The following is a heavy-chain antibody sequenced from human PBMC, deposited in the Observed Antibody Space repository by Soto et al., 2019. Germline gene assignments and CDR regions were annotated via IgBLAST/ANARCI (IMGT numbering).Heavy chain of an antibody. CDR1: GGSMNHYY. CDR2: IYYSGTT. CDR3: ARLGGSYAVPHVDY. V-gene: IGHV4-59*08. J-gene: IGHJ4*02. Sequence: SXTLSLTCTVSGGSMNHYYWTWIRQPPVNGLEWMGYIYYSGTTTNYNPSLKSRVTLSVDTSKNQFSLKLSSVTAADTAVYYCARLGGSYAVPHVDYWGQGTLVTVSS. D-gene: IGHD1-26*01.